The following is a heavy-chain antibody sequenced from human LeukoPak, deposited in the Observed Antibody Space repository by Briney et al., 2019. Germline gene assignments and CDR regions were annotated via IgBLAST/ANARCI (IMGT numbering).Heavy chain of an antibody. CDR2: IRAYNGNT. V-gene: IGHV1-18*01. J-gene: IGHJ6*02. CDR3: ASSVSLYGGYVDYYYYGMDV. Sequence: ASVKVSCKASGYTFTSYGISWVRQAPGQGLEWLGWIRAYNGNTNYAHKLQVRVTMTTDTSTSTAYMELRSLRSDDTAVYYCASSVSLYGGYVDYYYYGMDVWGQGTTVTVSS. CDR1: GYTFTSYG. D-gene: IGHD5-12*01.